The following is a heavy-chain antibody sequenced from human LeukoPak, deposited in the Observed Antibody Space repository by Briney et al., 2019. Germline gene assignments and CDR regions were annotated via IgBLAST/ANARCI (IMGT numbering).Heavy chain of an antibody. V-gene: IGHV4-59*08. J-gene: IGHJ4*02. CDR1: GGSISTYY. CDR2: LYSSGST. Sequence: SETLTLTCVVSGGSISTYYWSWIRQPPGKGLEWIGYLYSSGSTNYNPSLKSRVSISEDTSKNQVSLNLNSVTAADTAVYYCARHGRKVGPFTYWGQGTLVTVSS. D-gene: IGHD1-14*01. CDR3: ARHGRKVGPFTY.